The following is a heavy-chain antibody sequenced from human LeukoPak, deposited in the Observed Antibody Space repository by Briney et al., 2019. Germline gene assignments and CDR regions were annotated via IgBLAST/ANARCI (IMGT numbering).Heavy chain of an antibody. D-gene: IGHD6-13*01. CDR1: GFTFSSFG. Sequence: PGGSLRLSCAASGFTFSSFGMHWVRQAPGKGLEWVAFIQYDGTNKYYADSVKGRFTISRDNSKNTLFLQMNGLRAEDTAVYYCARGLLGWQQLGVDYWGQGTLVTVSS. J-gene: IGHJ4*02. CDR2: IQYDGTNK. CDR3: ARGLLGWQQLGVDY. V-gene: IGHV3-30*02.